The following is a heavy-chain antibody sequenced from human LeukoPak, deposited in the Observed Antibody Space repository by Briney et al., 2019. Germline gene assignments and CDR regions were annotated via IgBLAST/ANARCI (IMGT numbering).Heavy chain of an antibody. J-gene: IGHJ3*01. V-gene: IGHV4-39*07. CDR2: IYYGGST. D-gene: IGHD3-22*01. CDR1: GGSISSYY. Sequence: SETLSLTCTVSGGSISSYYWGWIRQPPGKGLEWIGSIYYGGSTYYNASLRSRVTTSVDTSKNQFSLKLSSVTAADTAVYYCAKSTYYYDTFVNAFDFWGQGTVVTVSS. CDR3: AKSTYYYDTFVNAFDF.